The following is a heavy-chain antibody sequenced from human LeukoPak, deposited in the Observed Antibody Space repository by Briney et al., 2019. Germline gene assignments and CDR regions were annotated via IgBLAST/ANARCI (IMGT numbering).Heavy chain of an antibody. CDR2: IIPIFGTA. Sequence: SLKVSCKASGGTFSIYVISWVRQAPGQGLEWMGGIIPIFGTANYAQKLQGRVTITTDESTSTAYIELSSLRSEDTAVYYCASPKTGYSGSYHYYFDYWGQGTLVSVSS. V-gene: IGHV1-69*05. CDR1: GGTFSIYV. CDR3: ASPKTGYSGSYHYYFDY. D-gene: IGHD1-26*01. J-gene: IGHJ4*02.